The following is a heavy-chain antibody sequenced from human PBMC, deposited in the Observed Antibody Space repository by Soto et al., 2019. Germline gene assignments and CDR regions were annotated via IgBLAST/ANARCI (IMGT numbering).Heavy chain of an antibody. CDR2: INSDGSST. CDR1: GFTFSSYW. J-gene: IGHJ6*02. Sequence: PGGSLRLSCAASGFTFSSYWMHWVRQAPWKGLVWVSRINSDGSSTSYADSVKGRFTISRDNAKNTLYLQMNSLRAEDTAVYYCASGERGYSYGLSYYYGMDVWGQGTTVTVSS. V-gene: IGHV3-74*01. D-gene: IGHD5-18*01. CDR3: ASGERGYSYGLSYYYGMDV.